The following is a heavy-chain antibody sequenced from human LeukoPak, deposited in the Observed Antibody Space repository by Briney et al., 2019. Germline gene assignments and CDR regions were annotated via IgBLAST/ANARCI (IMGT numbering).Heavy chain of an antibody. Sequence: ASVKVSCKASGYTFTNYGISRVRQAPGQGLEWMGWISTYNGDTNYAQKLQGRVTMTTDTSTSTASMELRSLRSDDTAVYYCARERGYDSSGYYHDAFDVWGQGTMVTVSS. D-gene: IGHD3-22*01. CDR1: GYTFTNYG. CDR3: ARERGYDSSGYYHDAFDV. J-gene: IGHJ3*01. CDR2: ISTYNGDT. V-gene: IGHV1-18*01.